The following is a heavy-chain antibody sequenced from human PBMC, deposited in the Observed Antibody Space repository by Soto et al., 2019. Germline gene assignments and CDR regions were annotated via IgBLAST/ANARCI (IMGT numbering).Heavy chain of an antibody. V-gene: IGHV3-73*01. CDR1: GFTFSGSA. J-gene: IGHJ6*02. CDR2: IRSKANSYAT. Sequence: PGGSLRLSCAASGFTFSGSAMHWVRQASGKGLEWVGRIRSKANSYATAYAASVKGRFAISRDDSKNTAYLQMNSLKTEDTAVYYCRRWGDGMDVWGQGTTVTVSS. D-gene: IGHD1-26*01. CDR3: RRWGDGMDV.